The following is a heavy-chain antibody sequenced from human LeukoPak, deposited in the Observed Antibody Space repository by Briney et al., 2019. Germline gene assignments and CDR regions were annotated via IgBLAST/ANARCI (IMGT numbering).Heavy chain of an antibody. CDR2: IWYDGSNK. Sequence: GGSLRLSCAASGFTFSSYGMHWVRQAPGKGLEWVAVIWYDGSNKYYADSVKGRFTISRDNSKNTLYLQMNSLRAEDTAVYYCARERKSSTSWFRWFDPWGQGTLVTVSS. V-gene: IGHV3-33*01. D-gene: IGHD2-2*01. CDR1: GFTFSSYG. J-gene: IGHJ5*02. CDR3: ARERKSSTSWFRWFDP.